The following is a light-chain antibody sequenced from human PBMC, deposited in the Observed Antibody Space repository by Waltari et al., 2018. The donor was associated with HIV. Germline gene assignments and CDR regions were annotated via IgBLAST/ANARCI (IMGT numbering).Light chain of an antibody. CDR1: QNISSY. Sequence: DIQMTQSPSSLSASIGDRVTLTCRASQNISSYLKWYQQKPGKAPRFLIYASSSLQSGVPSTFSGSGAEDDFTLTISSLQREDFATYYCQQSFNAPLTAGGGTKVEIK. CDR3: QQSFNAPLT. J-gene: IGKJ4*01. CDR2: ASS. V-gene: IGKV1-39*01.